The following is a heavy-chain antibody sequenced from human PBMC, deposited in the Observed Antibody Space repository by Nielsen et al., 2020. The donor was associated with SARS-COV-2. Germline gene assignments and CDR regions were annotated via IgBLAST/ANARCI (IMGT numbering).Heavy chain of an antibody. D-gene: IGHD3-22*01. CDR2: ISWNSGSI. CDR1: GFTFDDYA. J-gene: IGHJ4*02. CDR3: AKDKVGGYDSSGYIDY. Sequence: GGSLRLSCAASGFTFDDYAMHWVRQAPGKGLEWVSGISWNSGSIGYADSVKGRFTISRDNAKNSLYLQMNSLRAEDTALYYCAKDKVGGYDSSGYIDYWGQGTLVTVSS. V-gene: IGHV3-9*01.